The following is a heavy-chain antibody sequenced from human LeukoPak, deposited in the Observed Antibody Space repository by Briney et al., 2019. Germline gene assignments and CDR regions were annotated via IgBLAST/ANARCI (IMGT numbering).Heavy chain of an antibody. J-gene: IGHJ6*03. CDR3: ARDKYDYVWGSYLTAEDENYYYYMDA. V-gene: IGHV1-18*01. CDR1: GYTFTSYG. CDR2: ISAYNGNT. D-gene: IGHD3-16*02. Sequence: ASVKVSCKASGYTFTSYGISWVRQAPGQGLEWMGWISAYNGNTNYAQKLQGRVTMTTDTSTSTAYMELRSLRSDDTAVYYCARDKYDYVWGSYLTAEDENYYYYMDAWGKGTTVTISS.